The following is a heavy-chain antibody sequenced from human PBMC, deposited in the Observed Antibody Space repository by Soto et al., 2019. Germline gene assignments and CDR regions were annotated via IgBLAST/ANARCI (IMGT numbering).Heavy chain of an antibody. CDR1: GLTFSDHY. CDR3: XXXXXEVRGAWIGYDMDV. J-gene: IGHJ6*02. V-gene: IGHV3-72*01. CDR2: IRNRANSYTT. D-gene: IGHD3-10*01. Sequence: EVQLVESGGGLVQPGGSLRLSCAASGLTFSDHYMGWIRQAPGQGLEWVGRIRNRANSYTTEYAASVKGRFTISRDDSXXXXXXXXXXXXXXXXAXYXXXXXXXEVRGAWIGYDMDVWGQGTTVTVS.